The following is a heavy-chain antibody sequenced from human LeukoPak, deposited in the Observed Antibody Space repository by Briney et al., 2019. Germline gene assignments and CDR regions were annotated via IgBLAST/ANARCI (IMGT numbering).Heavy chain of an antibody. J-gene: IGHJ4*02. CDR1: GYTLTELS. Sequence: GASVEVSCKVSGYTLTELSMHWVRQAPGKGLEWMGGFDPEDGETIYAQRFQGRVTITADESTSTAYMELSSLRSEDTAVYYCARGPLRFLGGIDYWGQGTLVTVSS. D-gene: IGHD3-3*01. CDR3: ARGPLRFLGGIDY. V-gene: IGHV1-24*01. CDR2: FDPEDGET.